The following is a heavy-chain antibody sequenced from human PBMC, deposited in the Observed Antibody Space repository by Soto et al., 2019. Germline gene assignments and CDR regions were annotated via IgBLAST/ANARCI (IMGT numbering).Heavy chain of an antibody. CDR2: ISWNSGSI. J-gene: IGHJ6*03. CDR3: EKDFRRRGYYYYYMDV. Sequence: EVQLVESGGGLVQPGRSLRLSCAASGFTFDDYAMHWVRQAPGKGLEWVSGISWNSGSIGYADSVKGRFTISRDNAKNSQYLQMNCLRVEDTALYYCEKDFRRRGYYYYYMDVWGKGTTVTVSS. CDR1: GFTFDDYA. V-gene: IGHV3-9*01.